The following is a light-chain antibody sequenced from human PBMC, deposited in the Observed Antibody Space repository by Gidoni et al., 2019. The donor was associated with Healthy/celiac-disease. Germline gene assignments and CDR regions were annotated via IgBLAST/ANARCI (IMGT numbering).Light chain of an antibody. V-gene: IGLV2-14*01. Sequence: ALSHPAPVSGSPEQSITISCTGTSSDVDGYNYVSWYQQHPGKAPKLMIYEVSNRPSGVSNRFSGSKSGNTASLTISGLQAEDEADYYCSSYTSSSTDVFGTGTKVTVL. CDR1: SSDVDGYNY. J-gene: IGLJ1*01. CDR3: SSYTSSSTDV. CDR2: EVS.